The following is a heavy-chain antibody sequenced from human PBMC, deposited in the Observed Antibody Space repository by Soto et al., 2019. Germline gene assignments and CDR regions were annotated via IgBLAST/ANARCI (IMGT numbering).Heavy chain of an antibody. D-gene: IGHD6-13*01. CDR2: IVPIYRTA. CDR1: GGTFSSYR. Sequence: ASVKVSCKASGGTFSSYRISWVRQAPGQGLEWVGGIVPIYRTADYAQKFQGRVTITADESARTSYMELRSLKSQDTAVYYCVRGSGAKLSSSWGQGTLVTVSS. J-gene: IGHJ4*02. CDR3: VRGSGAKLSSS. V-gene: IGHV1-69*13.